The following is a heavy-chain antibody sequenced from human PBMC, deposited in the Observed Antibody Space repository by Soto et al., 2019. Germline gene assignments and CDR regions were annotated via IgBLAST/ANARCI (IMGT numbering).Heavy chain of an antibody. Sequence: SETLSLTCAVYGGSFSGYYWSWIRQPPGKGLEWIGYIHYSGSTNYNPSLKSRVTISIDTSKHQFSLKLSSVTAADTAVYYCARQRYYYGSGSYFDCWGQGTLVTVSS. D-gene: IGHD3-10*01. V-gene: IGHV4-59*08. J-gene: IGHJ4*02. CDR3: ARQRYYYGSGSYFDC. CDR1: GGSFSGYY. CDR2: IHYSGST.